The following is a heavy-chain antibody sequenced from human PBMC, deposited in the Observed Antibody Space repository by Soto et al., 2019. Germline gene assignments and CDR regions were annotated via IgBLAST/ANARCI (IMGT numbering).Heavy chain of an antibody. CDR3: VSDRGYGHASVPYS. V-gene: IGHV3-30*03. J-gene: IGHJ4*02. D-gene: IGHD5-18*01. CDR1: GFAFSSYG. CDR2: ISYDGSLQ. Sequence: QAQLVESGGGVVQPGRSLRLSCAASGFAFSSYGMQWVRQAPRTGLEWVAVISYDGSLQHYADSVKGRFTISRDNSKNMVLLQMSSLRAEDTAVYYCVSDRGYGHASVPYSWGQGTLVSVSS.